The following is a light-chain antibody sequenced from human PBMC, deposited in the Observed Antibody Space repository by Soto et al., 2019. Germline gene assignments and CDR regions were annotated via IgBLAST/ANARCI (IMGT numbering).Light chain of an antibody. J-gene: IGKJ1*01. CDR3: QQYNSYPWT. V-gene: IGKV3-15*01. CDR2: GAS. Sequence: EIVMTQSPASLSVSPGERVTLSCRASQSVRSELAWYQQKSGQPPRLLIYGASTRATGIPARFSGSGSGTEFTLTINDLQSDDFATYYCQQYNSYPWTFGQGTKVDI. CDR1: QSVRSE.